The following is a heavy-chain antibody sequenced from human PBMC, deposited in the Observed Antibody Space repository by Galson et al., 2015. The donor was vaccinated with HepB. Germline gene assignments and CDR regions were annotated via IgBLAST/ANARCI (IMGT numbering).Heavy chain of an antibody. CDR3: ARQTDVDQYGDYFDY. CDR1: GYSISSGYY. Sequence: ETLSLTCTVSGYSISSGYYWGWIRQPPGKGLEWIGSIYHSGSTYYNPSLKSRVTISVDTSKNQFSLKLSSVTAADTAVYYCARQTDVDQYGDYFDYWAREPWSPSPQ. CDR2: IYHSGST. V-gene: IGHV4-38-2*02. J-gene: IGHJ4*02. D-gene: IGHD4-17*01.